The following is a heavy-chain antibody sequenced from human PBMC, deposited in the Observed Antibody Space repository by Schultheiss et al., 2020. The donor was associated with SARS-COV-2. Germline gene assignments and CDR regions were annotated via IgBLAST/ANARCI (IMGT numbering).Heavy chain of an antibody. V-gene: IGHV4-39*01. Sequence: ESLKISCTVSGGSISSSSYYWGWIRQPPGKGLEWIGSIYYSGSTYYNPSLKSRVTISVDTSKNQFSLKLSSVTAADTAVYYCARHLDYGGNSGYFDYWGQGTLVTVSS. D-gene: IGHD4-23*01. CDR1: GGSISSSSYY. CDR2: IYYSGST. J-gene: IGHJ4*02. CDR3: ARHLDYGGNSGYFDY.